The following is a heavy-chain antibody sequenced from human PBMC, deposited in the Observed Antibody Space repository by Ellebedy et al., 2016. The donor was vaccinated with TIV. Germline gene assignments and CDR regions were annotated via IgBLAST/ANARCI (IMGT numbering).Heavy chain of an antibody. D-gene: IGHD3-22*01. J-gene: IGHJ4*02. CDR1: GFRFGDFA. Sequence: GESLKISCTTSGFRFGDFAVSWFRQAPGKGLEWLTVIRSKAYGELIEYAASVKGRFTISRDDSKSIAYLKMNSLKAEDTAMYYCTKDEDRGTAADWGQGTLVTVSS. V-gene: IGHV3-49*03. CDR2: IRSKAYGELI. CDR3: TKDEDRGTAAD.